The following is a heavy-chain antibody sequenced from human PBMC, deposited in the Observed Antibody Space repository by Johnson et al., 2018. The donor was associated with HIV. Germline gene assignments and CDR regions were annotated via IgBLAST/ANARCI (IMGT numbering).Heavy chain of an antibody. CDR2: ISYDGSNK. Sequence: QVQLVESGGGVVQPGRSLRLSCAASGFTFISYAMHWVRQAPGKGLEWVAVISYDGSNKYYADSVKGRFTISRDNSKNTLYVQMNSLRDEDTAVYYCAMERMGGCDIWGQGTMVTVSS. J-gene: IGHJ3*02. CDR1: GFTFISYA. V-gene: IGHV3-30-3*01. CDR3: AMERMGGCDI. D-gene: IGHD2-15*01.